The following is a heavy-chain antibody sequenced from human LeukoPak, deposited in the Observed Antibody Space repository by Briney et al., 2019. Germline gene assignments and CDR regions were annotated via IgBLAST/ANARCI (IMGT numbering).Heavy chain of an antibody. CDR3: ARGENYGGNWAFDY. V-gene: IGHV3-13*01. Sequence: HTGGSLRLSCAASGFTFSSYDMHWVRQATGKGLEWVSAIGTAGDTYYPGSVKGRFTISRENAKNSLYLQMNSLRAGDTAVYYCARGENYGGNWAFDYWGQGTLVTVSS. D-gene: IGHD4-23*01. J-gene: IGHJ4*02. CDR1: GFTFSSYD. CDR2: IGTAGDT.